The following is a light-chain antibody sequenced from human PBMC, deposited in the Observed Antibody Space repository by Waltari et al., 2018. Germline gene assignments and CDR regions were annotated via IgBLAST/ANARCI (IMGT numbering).Light chain of an antibody. CDR1: RAHLGQYY. CDR3: GTWDSSLSVLV. V-gene: IGLV1-51*01. Sequence: QSVLTQPPSVSAAPGQKVTISCPGSRAHLGQYYVSWSQQVPGTAPKLLIYDKNKRPSGIPDRFSGSKSGTSATLGITGLQTGDEADYYCGTWDSSLSVLVFGGGTKLTVL. CDR2: DKN. J-gene: IGLJ3*02.